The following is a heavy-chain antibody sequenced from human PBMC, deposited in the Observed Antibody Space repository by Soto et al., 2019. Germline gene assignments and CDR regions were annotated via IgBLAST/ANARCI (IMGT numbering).Heavy chain of an antibody. D-gene: IGHD3-22*01. CDR2: IYYSGST. Sequence: QVQLQESGPGLVKPSETLSLTCTVSGGSINSYYWTWIRQPPGKGLEWIGYIYYSGSTNYNPSLKSRVTISVDTSKNQFSLKLSSVTAADTAVYYCARHSKGLFGPWGQGTLVTVSS. CDR3: ARHSKGLFGP. CDR1: GGSINSYY. V-gene: IGHV4-59*08. J-gene: IGHJ4*02.